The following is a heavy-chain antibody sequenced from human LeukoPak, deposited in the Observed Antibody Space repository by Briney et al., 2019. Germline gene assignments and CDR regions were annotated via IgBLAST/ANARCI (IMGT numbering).Heavy chain of an antibody. CDR1: GFTFSSYG. Sequence: GGSLRLSCAASGFTFSSYGMHWVRQAPGKGLEWVAFIRYDGSNKYYADSVKGRFTISRDNSKNTLYLQMNSLRAEDTAVYYFAKGGYSGSYYPPYYYYYMDVWGKGATVTVSS. D-gene: IGHD1-26*01. V-gene: IGHV3-30*02. CDR2: IRYDGSNK. J-gene: IGHJ6*03. CDR3: AKGGYSGSYYPPYYYYYMDV.